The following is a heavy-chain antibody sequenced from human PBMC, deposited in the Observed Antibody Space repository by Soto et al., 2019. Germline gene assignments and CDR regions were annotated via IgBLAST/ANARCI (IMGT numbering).Heavy chain of an antibody. CDR1: GGSFSGYY. D-gene: IGHD3-9*01. Sequence: SETLSLTCAVYGGSFSGYYWSWIRQPPGKGLEWIGEINHIGSTNYNPSLKSRVTISVDTSKNQFSLKLSSVTAAYTAVYYCARGDGVYYDILTGYYGMDVWGQGTTVT. CDR3: ARGDGVYYDILTGYYGMDV. CDR2: INHIGST. V-gene: IGHV4-34*01. J-gene: IGHJ6*02.